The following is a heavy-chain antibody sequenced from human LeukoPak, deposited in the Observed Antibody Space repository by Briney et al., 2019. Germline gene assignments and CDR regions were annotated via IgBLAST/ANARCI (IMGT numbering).Heavy chain of an antibody. J-gene: IGHJ6*03. D-gene: IGHD6-13*01. V-gene: IGHV1-8*03. CDR1: GYTFTKYD. CDR2: MNPNSGNT. Sequence: ASVKVSCKTSGYTFTKYDINWVRQATGQGLEWMGWMNPNSGNTGYAQKFQGRITITRDAAKSTAYMELSSLRSEDTAVYYCARDFTDYSRTHYNFYSYMDVWGIGTTVTVSS. CDR3: ARDFTDYSRTHYNFYSYMDV.